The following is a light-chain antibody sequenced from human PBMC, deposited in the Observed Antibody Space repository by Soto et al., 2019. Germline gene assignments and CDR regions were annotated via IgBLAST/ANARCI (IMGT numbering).Light chain of an antibody. J-gene: IGKJ2*01. CDR3: QQYNNWPPMYT. CDR2: GAS. V-gene: IGKV3-15*01. Sequence: EIVMTQSPATLSVSPGERATLSCRASQSVSSNLAWYQQKAGQAPRLLINGASTRATGIPARFSGSGSGTEFNLTISSLQSEDFAVFYCQQYNNWPPMYTLGQGTKLEIK. CDR1: QSVSSN.